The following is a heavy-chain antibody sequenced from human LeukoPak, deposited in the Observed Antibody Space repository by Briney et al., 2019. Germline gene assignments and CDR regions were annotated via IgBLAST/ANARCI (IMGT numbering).Heavy chain of an antibody. CDR2: ISSSSYTK. D-gene: IGHD5-12*01. CDR1: GFTFSDYS. J-gene: IGHJ4*02. Sequence: GGSLRLSCAASGFTFSDYSMNWVRQAPGKGLEWVSYISSSSYTKYYADSVKGRFTISRDNAKNSLYLRMNSLRDEDTAVYYCARGKGLRTFDDWGQGTLVTVSS. CDR3: ARGKGLRTFDD. V-gene: IGHV3-48*02.